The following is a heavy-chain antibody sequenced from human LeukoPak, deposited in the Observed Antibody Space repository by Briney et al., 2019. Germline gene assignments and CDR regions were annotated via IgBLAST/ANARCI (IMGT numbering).Heavy chain of an antibody. CDR2: IYYSGGT. J-gene: IGHJ4*02. V-gene: IGHV4-59*01. CDR3: ARETPGAGHFDY. Sequence: PSETLSLTCTVSGGSISSYYWMWIRQPPGKGLEWIGYIYYSGGTHYNPSLKSRVTMLVDTSKNQFSLKLTAVTAADTAVYYCARETPGAGHFDYWGQGSLVTVSS. CDR1: GGSISSYY. D-gene: IGHD7-27*01.